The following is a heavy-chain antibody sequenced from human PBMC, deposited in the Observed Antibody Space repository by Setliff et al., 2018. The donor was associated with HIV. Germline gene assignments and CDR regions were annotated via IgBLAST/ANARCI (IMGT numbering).Heavy chain of an antibody. V-gene: IGHV1-58*02. CDR1: GLDFTDSV. CDR2: IILDSGHT. J-gene: IGHJ5*02. Sequence: SVKVSCKAPGLDFTDSVMQWVRLAGGQRLEWIGWIILDSGHTDYAQRFQGRVTITSDMSTSTGYMELSSLISEDTAMYYRAIRPSGYASGQFAAWGQGTLVTVPQ. CDR3: AIRPSGYASGQFAA. D-gene: IGHD5-12*01.